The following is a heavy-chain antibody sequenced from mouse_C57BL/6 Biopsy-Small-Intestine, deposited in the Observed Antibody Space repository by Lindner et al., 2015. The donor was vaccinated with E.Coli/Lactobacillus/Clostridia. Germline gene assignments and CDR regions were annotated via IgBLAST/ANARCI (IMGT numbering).Heavy chain of an antibody. J-gene: IGHJ2*01. CDR1: GGTFSSYA. CDR2: IIPLFGTT. CDR3: ARDGPTCVGATTCYFDY. V-gene: IGHV1-81*01. Sequence: SVKVSCKASGGTFSSYAFSWVRQAPGQGLDWMGGIIPLFGTTNYAQKFQGRVTITADESTNTVYMELSSLRSEDTAVYYCARDGPTCVGATTCYFDYWGQGTLVTVSS. D-gene: IGHD1-1*02.